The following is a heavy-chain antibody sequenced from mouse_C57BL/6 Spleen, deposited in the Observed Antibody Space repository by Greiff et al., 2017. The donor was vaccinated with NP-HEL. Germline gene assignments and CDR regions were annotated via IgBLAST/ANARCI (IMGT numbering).Heavy chain of an antibody. CDR1: GFTFSDYG. J-gene: IGHJ1*03. CDR2: ISNLAYSI. V-gene: IGHV5-15*01. CDR3: ARRYGSTWYFDV. Sequence: EVQLQQSGGGLVQPGGSLKLSCAASGFTFSDYGMAWVRQAPRKGPEWVAFISNLAYSIYYADTVTGRFTISRENAKNTLYLEMSSLRSEDTAMYYCARRYGSTWYFDVWGTGTTVTVSS. D-gene: IGHD1-1*01.